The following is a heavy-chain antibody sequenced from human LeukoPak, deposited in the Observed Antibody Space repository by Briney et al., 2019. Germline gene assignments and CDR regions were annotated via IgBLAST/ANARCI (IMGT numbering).Heavy chain of an antibody. CDR1: GFTVSSNY. CDR2: IYSGGST. J-gene: IGHJ4*02. V-gene: IGHV3-66*01. D-gene: IGHD2-2*01. Sequence: GGSLRLSCAASGFTVSSNYMSWVRQAPGKGLEWVSVIYSGGSTYYADSVKGRFTISRDNSKNTLYLQMNSLRAEDTAVYYCAKRVVIAPAGGFDYWGQGTLVTVSS. CDR3: AKRVVIAPAGGFDY.